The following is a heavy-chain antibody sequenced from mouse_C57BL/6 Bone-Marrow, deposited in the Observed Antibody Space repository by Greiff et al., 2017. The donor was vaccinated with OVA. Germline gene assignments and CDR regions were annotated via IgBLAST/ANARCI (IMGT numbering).Heavy chain of an antibody. J-gene: IGHJ1*03. V-gene: IGHV1-18*01. CDR1: GYTFTDYN. CDR3: ARRRSTTVVRYFDV. D-gene: IGHD1-1*01. CDR2: INPNTGGT. Sequence: VQLQQSGPELVKPGASVKIPCKASGYTFTDYNMDWVKQSHGKSLEWIGDINPNTGGTIYNQKFKGKATLTVDKSSSTAYMELRSLTSEDTAVYYCARRRSTTVVRYFDVWGTGTTVTVSS.